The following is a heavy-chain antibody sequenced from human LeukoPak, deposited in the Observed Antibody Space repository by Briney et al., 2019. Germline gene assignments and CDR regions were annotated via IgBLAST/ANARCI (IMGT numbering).Heavy chain of an antibody. CDR2: IYYSGST. V-gene: IGHV4-59*08. D-gene: IGHD3-10*02. J-gene: IGHJ4*02. CDR1: GGSISSYY. Sequence: PSETLSLTCTVSGGSISSYYWSWIRQPPGKGLEWIGYIYYSGSTNYNPSLKSRVTISVDTSKNQFSLKLSSVTAADTAVYYCARIVFGVVDYWGQGTLVTVSS. CDR3: ARIVFGVVDY.